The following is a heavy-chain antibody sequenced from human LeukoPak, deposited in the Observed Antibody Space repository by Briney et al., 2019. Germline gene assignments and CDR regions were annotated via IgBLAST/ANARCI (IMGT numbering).Heavy chain of an antibody. CDR3: AKQITFLDY. CDR2: VSGSGGGT. V-gene: IGHV3-23*01. Sequence: GGSLRLSCAASGFTFSNYWMSWVRQAPGKGLEWVSGVSGSGGGTYYADSVKGRFTISRDNSKNTLYLQMNSLRAEDTAVYYCAKQITFLDYWGQGTLVTVSS. J-gene: IGHJ4*02. CDR1: GFTFSNYW. D-gene: IGHD3-16*01.